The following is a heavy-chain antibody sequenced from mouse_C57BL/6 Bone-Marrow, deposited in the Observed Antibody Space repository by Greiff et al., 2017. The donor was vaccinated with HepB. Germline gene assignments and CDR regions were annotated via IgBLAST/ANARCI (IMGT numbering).Heavy chain of an antibody. D-gene: IGHD2-2*01. J-gene: IGHJ2*01. CDR3: ARGYYGYLYVDY. Sequence: EVQLLESEGGLVQPGSSLKLSCTASGFTFSDYYMSWVRQIPDKGLEWVANISYDGSCTYYPDTVKGRFIISRDNAKNILYLQMSSLKSEDTATYYCARGYYGYLYVDYWGQGTTLTAAS. CDR2: ISYDGSCT. V-gene: IGHV5-16*01. CDR1: GFTFSDYY.